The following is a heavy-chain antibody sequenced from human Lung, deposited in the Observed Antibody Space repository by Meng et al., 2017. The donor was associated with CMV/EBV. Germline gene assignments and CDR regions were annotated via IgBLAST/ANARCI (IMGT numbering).Heavy chain of an antibody. V-gene: IGHV1-18*01. CDR1: GYIFTNYG. Sequence: ASXXVSXKASGYIFTNYGINWVRQAPGQGLEWMGWISAYSGNTNFAQNLQGRVTMTTDTSTSTAYMELRSLRSDDTAVYYCARNTIFGVVIIPWFDYWGQGTLVTVSS. D-gene: IGHD3-3*01. J-gene: IGHJ4*02. CDR3: ARNTIFGVVIIPWFDY. CDR2: ISAYSGNT.